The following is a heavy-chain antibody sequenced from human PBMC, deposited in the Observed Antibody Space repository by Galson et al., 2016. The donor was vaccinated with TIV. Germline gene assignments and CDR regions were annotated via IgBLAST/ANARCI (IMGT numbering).Heavy chain of an antibody. CDR3: ARDGLDMTTAVALPDY. D-gene: IGHD3/OR15-3a*01. Sequence: SVKVSCKASGYTFSHYYLHWVRQAPGQGLEWMGRINPKSGDTNYAQKFQGRVAMTRDTSINTAYMELSRLRSDDTAVYYCARDGLDMTTAVALPDYWGQGTLVTVSS. CDR2: INPKSGDT. V-gene: IGHV1-2*06. J-gene: IGHJ4*02. CDR1: GYTFSHYY.